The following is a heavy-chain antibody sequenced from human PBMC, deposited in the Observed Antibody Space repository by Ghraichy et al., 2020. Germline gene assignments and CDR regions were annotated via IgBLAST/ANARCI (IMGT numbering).Heavy chain of an antibody. J-gene: IGHJ3*02. V-gene: IGHV4-34*01. Sequence: SETLSLTCAVYGGSFSGYYWSWIRQPPGKGLEWIGEINHSGSTNYNPSLKSRVTISVDTSKNQFSLKLSSVTAADTAVCYCATHYYDSSGYYYFAFDIWGQGTMVTVSS. D-gene: IGHD3-22*01. CDR3: ATHYYDSSGYYYFAFDI. CDR2: INHSGST. CDR1: GGSFSGYY.